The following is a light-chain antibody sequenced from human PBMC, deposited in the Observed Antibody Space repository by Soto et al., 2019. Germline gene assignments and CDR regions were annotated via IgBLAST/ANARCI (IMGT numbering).Light chain of an antibody. V-gene: IGKV3-20*01. Sequence: EIVLTQSPGTLSLSPGERATLSCRASQSVSSSYLAWYQQKPGQAHRLLIYGASSRATGTPDWFRGSGSGTDFTLTISRLEPEDFAVYYCQQYGTSPPWTFGQGTKVEIK. CDR2: GAS. CDR1: QSVSSSY. CDR3: QQYGTSPPWT. J-gene: IGKJ1*01.